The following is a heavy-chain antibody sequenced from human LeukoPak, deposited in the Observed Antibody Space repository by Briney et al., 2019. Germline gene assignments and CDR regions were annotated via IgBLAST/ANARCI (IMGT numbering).Heavy chain of an antibody. CDR2: INHSGST. J-gene: IGHJ6*04. CDR1: GGSFSGYY. D-gene: IGHD3-10*01. CDR3: ARRITMVRGVGYYYGMDV. V-gene: IGHV4-34*01. Sequence: SETLSLTCADYGGSFSGYYWSWIRQPPGKGLEWIGEINHSGSTNYNPSLKSRVTISVDTSKNQFSLKLSSVTAADTAVYYCARRITMVRGVGYYYGMDVWGKGTTVTVSS.